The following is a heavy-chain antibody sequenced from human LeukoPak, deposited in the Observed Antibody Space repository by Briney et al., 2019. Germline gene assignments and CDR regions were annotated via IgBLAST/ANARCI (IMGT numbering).Heavy chain of an antibody. Sequence: GGSLRLSCAASGFPFSNAWMSWVRQAPGKGLEWVGRIKSKTDGGKTDYAAPVQGRFSISRDDSENTLYLQMNGLNTEYTAVYYCSTVSPYYGSGTTSPDSWGQGTLVVVSS. CDR2: IKSKTDGGKT. D-gene: IGHD3-10*01. V-gene: IGHV3-15*01. J-gene: IGHJ4*02. CDR3: STVSPYYGSGTTSPDS. CDR1: GFPFSNAW.